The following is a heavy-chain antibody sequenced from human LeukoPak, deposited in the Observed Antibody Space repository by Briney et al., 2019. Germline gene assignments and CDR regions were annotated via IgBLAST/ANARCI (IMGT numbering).Heavy chain of an antibody. Sequence: GGSLRLSCAASGFTFSNAWMSWVRQAPGKGLEWVGRIKSKTDGGTTDYAAPVKGRFTISRDDSKNTLYLQMNSLKTEDTAVYYCTTDPVTMIVVVTTASTYHDYWGQGTLVTVSS. CDR1: GFTFSNAW. CDR2: IKSKTDGGTT. J-gene: IGHJ4*02. CDR3: TTDPVTMIVVVTTASTYHDY. V-gene: IGHV3-15*01. D-gene: IGHD3-22*01.